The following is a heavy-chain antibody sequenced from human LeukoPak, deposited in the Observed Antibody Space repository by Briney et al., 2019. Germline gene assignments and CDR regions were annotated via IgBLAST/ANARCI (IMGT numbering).Heavy chain of an antibody. J-gene: IGHJ4*02. CDR1: GGSISSYY. V-gene: IGHV4-59*01. D-gene: IGHD6-13*01. CDR3: ARAHSSSLPFDY. Sequence: SETLSLTCTVSGGSISSYYWSWIRQPPGKGLEWIGYIYYSGSTNYNPPLKSRVTISVDTSKNQFSLKLSSVTAADTAVYYCARAHSSSLPFDYWGQGTLVTVSS. CDR2: IYYSGST.